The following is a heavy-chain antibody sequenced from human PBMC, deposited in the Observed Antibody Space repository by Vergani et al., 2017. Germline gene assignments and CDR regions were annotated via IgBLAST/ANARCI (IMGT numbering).Heavy chain of an antibody. CDR1: GGSISSYY. D-gene: IGHD5-18*01. Sequence: QVQLQESGPGLVQPSETLSLTCTVSGGSISSYYWSWIRQPPGKGLEWIGYIYYSGSTNYNPSLKSRVTISVDTSKNQFSLKLSSVTAADTAVYYCARWGYSYGYHYFDYWGQGTLVTVSS. CDR3: ARWGYSYGYHYFDY. J-gene: IGHJ4*02. V-gene: IGHV4-59*01. CDR2: IYYSGST.